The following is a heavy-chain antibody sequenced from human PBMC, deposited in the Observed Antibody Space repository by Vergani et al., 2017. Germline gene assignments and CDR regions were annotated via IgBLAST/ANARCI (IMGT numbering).Heavy chain of an antibody. J-gene: IGHJ4*02. CDR3: AKGYNGSYYSLTPPDH. CDR1: GFTFDDYD. V-gene: IGHV3-9*01. CDR2: SSWNSGSI. Sequence: EVQLVESGGGLVQPGRSLRLSCAASGFTFDDYDMHWVRQAPGKGLEWVSGSSWNSGSIGYADSVKGRFTISRDNAKNSLYLQMNSLRAEDTALYYCAKGYNGSYYSLTPPDHWGQGTLVTVSS. D-gene: IGHD1-26*01.